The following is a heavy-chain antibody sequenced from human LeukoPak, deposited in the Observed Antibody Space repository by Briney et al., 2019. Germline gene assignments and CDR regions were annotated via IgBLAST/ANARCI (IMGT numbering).Heavy chain of an antibody. Sequence: PGGSLRLSCAASGFTFSSYGMHWVRQAPGKGLEWVAFIRHDGTYKYYAESVKGRFTISRDDSKNTLYLQMNSLRPEDTAVYFCAKDTYNWLDPWGQGTLVTVSS. J-gene: IGHJ5*02. CDR2: IRHDGTYK. CDR1: GFTFSSYG. CDR3: AKDTYNWLDP. V-gene: IGHV3-30*02.